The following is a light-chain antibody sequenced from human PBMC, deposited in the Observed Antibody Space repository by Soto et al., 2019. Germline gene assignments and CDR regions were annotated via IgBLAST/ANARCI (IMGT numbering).Light chain of an antibody. CDR1: SSDIGGYNY. V-gene: IGLV2-14*01. CDR2: DVS. CDR3: SSYTSSRTVV. J-gene: IGLJ7*01. Sequence: QSVLTQPASVSGSPGQSITISCTGTSSDIGGYNYVSWYQQHPGKAPKLMIHDVSDRPSGVSNRFSGSKSVNTASLTISGLQAEDEADYYCSSYTSSRTVVFGGGTQLTVL.